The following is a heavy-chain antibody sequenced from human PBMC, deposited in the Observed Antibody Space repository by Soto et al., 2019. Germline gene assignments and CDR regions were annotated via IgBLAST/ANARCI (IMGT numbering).Heavy chain of an antibody. CDR2: ISGSGGST. J-gene: IGHJ4*02. Sequence: PGGSLRLSCAASGFTFSSYAMSWVRQAPGKGLEWVSAISGSGGSTYYADSVKGRFTISRDNSKNTLYLQMNSLRAEDTAVYYCAKALGVFKFGEPLFDYWGQGTLVTVSS. D-gene: IGHD3-16*01. V-gene: IGHV3-23*01. CDR3: AKALGVFKFGEPLFDY. CDR1: GFTFSSYA.